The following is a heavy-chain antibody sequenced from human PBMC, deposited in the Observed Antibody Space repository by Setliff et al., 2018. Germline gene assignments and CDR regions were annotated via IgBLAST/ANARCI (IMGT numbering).Heavy chain of an antibody. J-gene: IGHJ3*02. V-gene: IGHV3-64*01. CDR2: ISSNGGRL. CDR3: ARIAEYDTLDI. CDR1: GFNFFFYA. Sequence: GGSLRLSCAASGFNFFFYAMHWVRQAPGKGLEYVSAISSNGGRLSYANSVKGRFTISRDVSTNTLYLQMGGLRVEDTAVYYCARIAEYDTLDIWGQGTMVTVSS.